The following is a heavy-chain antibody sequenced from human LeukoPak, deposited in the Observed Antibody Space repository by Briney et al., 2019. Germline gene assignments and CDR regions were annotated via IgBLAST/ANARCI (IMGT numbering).Heavy chain of an antibody. CDR3: ARVAVVTAILNWFDP. D-gene: IGHD2-21*02. CDR1: GYTFTSYG. CDR2: ISAYNGNT. J-gene: IGHJ5*02. V-gene: IGHV1-18*01. Sequence: ASVKVSCKASGYTFTSYGISWVRQAPGQGLEWMGWISAYNGNTNYAQKLQGRVTMTTDTSTSTAYMELRSLGSDDTAVYYCARVAVVTAILNWFDPWGQGTLVTVSS.